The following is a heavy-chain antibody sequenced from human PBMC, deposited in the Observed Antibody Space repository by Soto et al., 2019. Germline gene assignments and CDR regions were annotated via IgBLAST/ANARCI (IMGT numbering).Heavy chain of an antibody. V-gene: IGHV6-1*01. Sequence: LQTLSLTCAISGDTVSTNTAAWNWIRQSPSRGLEWLGRIYYKSRWYNDYSESLKSRIAIIPDTSRNQFSLQLNSVIPEDTAVYYCARDWGYDPDPTYYYGMDVRGQGTKVTVSS. CDR2: IYYKSRWYN. CDR1: GDTVSTNTAA. J-gene: IGHJ6*02. CDR3: ARDWGYDPDPTYYYGMDV. D-gene: IGHD5-12*01.